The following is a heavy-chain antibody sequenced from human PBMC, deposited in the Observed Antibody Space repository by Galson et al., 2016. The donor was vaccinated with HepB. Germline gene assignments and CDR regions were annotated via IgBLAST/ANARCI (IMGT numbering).Heavy chain of an antibody. D-gene: IGHD3-3*01. CDR2: ISASGGST. J-gene: IGHJ4*02. CDR3: AKDGGYYDFWSSYYWCFDY. CDR1: GFTFSSYA. V-gene: IGHV3-23*01. Sequence: SLRLSCAASGFTFSSYAMSWVRQAPGKGLEWVSAISASGGSTYYADSVKGRFTISRDNSKNTLYLQMNSLRAEDTAVYYCAKDGGYYDFWSSYYWCFDYWGQGTLVTVSS.